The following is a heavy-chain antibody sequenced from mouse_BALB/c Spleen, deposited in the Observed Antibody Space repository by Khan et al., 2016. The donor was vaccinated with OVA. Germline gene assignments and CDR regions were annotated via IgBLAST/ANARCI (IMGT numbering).Heavy chain of an antibody. CDR2: ISGGSSTI. CDR1: GFTFSSFG. J-gene: IGHJ1*01. V-gene: IGHV5-17*02. Sequence: DVELVESGGGLVQPGGSRKLSCAASGFTFSSFGMHWVRQAPKKGLEWVAYISGGSSTIYYVDTVKGRFTISRDNPKNTLFLQMTSLRAEDTAMYYCARSGGNFHWYFDVWGAGTSVTVAS. D-gene: IGHD2-1*01. CDR3: ARSGGNFHWYFDV.